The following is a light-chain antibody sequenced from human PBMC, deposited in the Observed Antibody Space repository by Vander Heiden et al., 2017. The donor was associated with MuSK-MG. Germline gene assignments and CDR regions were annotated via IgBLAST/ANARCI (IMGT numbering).Light chain of an antibody. J-gene: IGKJ5*01. CDR3: QQYNNWPIT. Sequence: EIVMTQSPATLSVSPGERATLSCRASQSVSSNLAWYQQKPGQAPRLLIYGAYSRATGFPARFSGSGSGTEFTLTISSLQSEDFAVYHCQQYNNWPITFGQGTRLEIK. V-gene: IGKV3-15*01. CDR1: QSVSSN. CDR2: GAY.